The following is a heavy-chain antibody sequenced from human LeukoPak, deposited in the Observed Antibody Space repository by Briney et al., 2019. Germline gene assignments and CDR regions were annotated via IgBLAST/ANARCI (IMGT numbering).Heavy chain of an antibody. J-gene: IGHJ4*02. D-gene: IGHD6-13*01. CDR1: GGSFSGYY. V-gene: IGHV4-34*01. Sequence: SETLSLTCAVYGGSFSGYYWSWIRQPPGKGLEWIGEINHSRSTNYNPSLKSRVAMSVDTSKNQFSLKLSSVTAADTAVYYCARGRVAAAVGPSGYWGQGTLVTVSS. CDR2: INHSRST. CDR3: ARGRVAAAVGPSGY.